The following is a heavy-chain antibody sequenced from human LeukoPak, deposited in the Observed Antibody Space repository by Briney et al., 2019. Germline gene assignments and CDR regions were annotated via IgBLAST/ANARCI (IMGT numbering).Heavy chain of an antibody. D-gene: IGHD3-10*01. Sequence: GGSLRLSCPASGFTFSSYWLHLLHQDPGKALVWVSRIKSDGGSTSYADSVKGRFTISRDNAKNTLYLQMNSLRDEDTAVYYCARGFNNFGSGSQIPFDCWGQGILVTVSS. CDR3: ARGFNNFGSGSQIPFDC. V-gene: IGHV3-74*01. CDR2: IKSDGGST. CDR1: GFTFSSYW. J-gene: IGHJ4*02.